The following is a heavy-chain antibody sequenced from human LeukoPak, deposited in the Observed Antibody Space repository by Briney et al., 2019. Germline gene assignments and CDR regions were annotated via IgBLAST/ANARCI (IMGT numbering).Heavy chain of an antibody. V-gene: IGHV3-30-3*01. CDR3: AGNTYYYDSSGLN. CDR2: ISYDGSNK. D-gene: IGHD3-22*01. J-gene: IGHJ4*02. CDR1: GFTFSSYA. Sequence: PGGSLRLSCAASGFTFSSYAMHWVRQAPGKGLEWVAVISYDGSNKYYADSVKGRFTISRDNSKNTLYLQMNSLRAEDAAVYYRAGNTYYYDSSGLNWGQGTLVTVSS.